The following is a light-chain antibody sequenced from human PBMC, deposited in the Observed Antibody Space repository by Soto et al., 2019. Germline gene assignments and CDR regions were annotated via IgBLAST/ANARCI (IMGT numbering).Light chain of an antibody. CDR1: NIGNKS. J-gene: IGLJ2*01. Sequence: SYELTQPPSVSVAPGQTAMITCGGNNIGNKSVHWYQQRPGQAPVLVVYDDSDRPSGIPDRLSGSKSGTTASLTISGLQADDEAEYFCSSYTAGRTFVFGGGTKLTVL. V-gene: IGLV3-21*02. CDR3: SSYTAGRTFV. CDR2: DDS.